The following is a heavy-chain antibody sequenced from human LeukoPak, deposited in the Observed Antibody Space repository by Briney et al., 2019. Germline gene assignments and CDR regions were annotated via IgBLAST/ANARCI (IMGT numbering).Heavy chain of an antibody. D-gene: IGHD6-19*01. CDR3: VKDYRSGSYIGHFDY. J-gene: IGHJ4*02. Sequence: TGGSLRLSCAASGFTFSTYGMHWVRQAPGKGLEWVAFIRYDGSDKYYLDSVKGRFTISRDNSKNTLYLQMNSLRAEDSAVYHCVKDYRSGSYIGHFDYWGQGTLVTVSS. CDR1: GFTFSTYG. CDR2: IRYDGSDK. V-gene: IGHV3-30*02.